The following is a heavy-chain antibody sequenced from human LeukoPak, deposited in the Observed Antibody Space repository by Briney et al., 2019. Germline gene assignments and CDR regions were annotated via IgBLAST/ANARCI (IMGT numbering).Heavy chain of an antibody. J-gene: IGHJ4*02. CDR2: IRSKAYGGTT. Sequence: SCKASGYTFGDYAMSWVRQAPGKGLEWVGFIRSKAYGGTTEYAASVKGRFTTSRDDSKSIAYLQMNSLKTEDTAVYYCTRDRRGCSSTSCPGNYWGQGTLVTVSS. V-gene: IGHV3-49*04. CDR1: GYTFGDYA. D-gene: IGHD2-2*01. CDR3: TRDRRGCSSTSCPGNY.